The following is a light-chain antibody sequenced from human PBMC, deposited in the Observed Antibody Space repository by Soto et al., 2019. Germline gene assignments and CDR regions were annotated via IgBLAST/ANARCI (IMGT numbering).Light chain of an antibody. Sequence: IQLTQSPSSLSASVGDRVTLTCRASQGISSYLAWYQQKPGKAPKLLIYVTSTLQTGVPSRFSGSGSGTDFTLTISSLQPEDSATYYCQQYNDFQYTFGPGTKLEI. CDR3: QQYNDFQYT. CDR1: QGISSY. CDR2: VTS. V-gene: IGKV1-9*01. J-gene: IGKJ2*01.